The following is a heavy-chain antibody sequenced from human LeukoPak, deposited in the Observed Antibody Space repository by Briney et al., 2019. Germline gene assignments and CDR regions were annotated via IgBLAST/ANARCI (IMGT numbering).Heavy chain of an antibody. Sequence: PGGSLRLSCAASGFTFSSYEMTWVRQAPGKGLEWISYIDSRGSTTYYADSVKGRFTISRDNAKNSLHLQMNSLRPEDTAIYYCARWGPHCSDSTCDRYFYGMDVWSQGTTVTVSS. J-gene: IGHJ6*02. CDR3: ARWGPHCSDSTCDRYFYGMDV. CDR1: GFTFSSYE. CDR2: IDSRGSTT. D-gene: IGHD2-15*01. V-gene: IGHV3-48*03.